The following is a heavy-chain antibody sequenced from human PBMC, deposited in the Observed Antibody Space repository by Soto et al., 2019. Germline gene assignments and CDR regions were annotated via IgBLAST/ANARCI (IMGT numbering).Heavy chain of an antibody. V-gene: IGHV1-8*01. Sequence: ASVKVSCKASGYSFTNNDVSWVRQATGQGLEWMGWMNPGSGDTGYAQKFQGRVTMTRDISITTAYMELSSLRSDDTAIYYCARMETFGSLNWFDPWGQGTLVTVSS. CDR1: GYSFTNND. CDR2: MNPGSGDT. CDR3: ARMETFGSLNWFDP. J-gene: IGHJ5*02. D-gene: IGHD3-16*01.